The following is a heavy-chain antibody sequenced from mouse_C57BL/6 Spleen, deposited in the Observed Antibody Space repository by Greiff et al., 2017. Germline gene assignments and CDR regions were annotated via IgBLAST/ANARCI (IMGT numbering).Heavy chain of an antibody. D-gene: IGHD1-1*01. CDR2: IYPSDSET. J-gene: IGHJ4*01. CDR1: GYTFTSYW. CDR3: ARGIGYGSSYYAMDY. Sequence: QVQLQQPGAELVRPGSSVKLSCKASGYTFTSYWMDWVKQRPGQGLEWIGNIYPSDSETHYNQKFKDKDTLTVDKSSSTAYMQLSSLTSEDSAVYYCARGIGYGSSYYAMDYWGQGTSVTVSS. V-gene: IGHV1-61*01.